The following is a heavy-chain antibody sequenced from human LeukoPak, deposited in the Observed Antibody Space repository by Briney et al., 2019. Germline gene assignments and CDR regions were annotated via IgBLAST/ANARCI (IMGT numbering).Heavy chain of an antibody. CDR1: GFTLSSNY. CDR3: ARDLYAVSHDY. CDR2: IYSSGMT. V-gene: IGHV3-53*01. J-gene: IGHJ4*02. D-gene: IGHD5/OR15-5a*01. Sequence: GGSLRLSCAASGFTLSSNYMSWVRQAPGKGLEWVSAIYSSGMTYYADSVKGRFTISRDNSKNTLYLHMNSLRAEDTAVYYCARDLYAVSHDYWRQGTLVTVSS.